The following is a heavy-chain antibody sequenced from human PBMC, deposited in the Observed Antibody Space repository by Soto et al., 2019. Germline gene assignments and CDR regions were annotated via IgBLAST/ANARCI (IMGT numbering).Heavy chain of an antibody. J-gene: IGHJ4*02. CDR1: GFKFSSYE. Sequence: PGGSLRLACAGSGFKFSSYEMNWVRQAPGKGLEWLSFILHSGAIIYYADSVKCRFTISRDNAKNLLYLHMNTLRGEDTAIYYCATRLSVSYGPLFEPWSQGTLVTVSS. CDR3: ATRLSVSYGPLFEP. V-gene: IGHV3-48*03. D-gene: IGHD3-16*01. CDR2: ILHSGAII.